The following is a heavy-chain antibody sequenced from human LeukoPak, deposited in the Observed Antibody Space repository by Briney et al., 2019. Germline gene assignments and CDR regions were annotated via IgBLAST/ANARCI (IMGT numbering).Heavy chain of an antibody. Sequence: PSQTLSLTCTVSGGSISSGSYYWSWIRQPAGKGLEWIGRIYTSGSTNYNPSLKSRVTISVDTSKNQFSLKLSSVTAVDTAVYYCARDGNDGYFDYWGQGTLVTVSS. J-gene: IGHJ4*02. CDR1: GGSISSGSYY. D-gene: IGHD1-26*01. V-gene: IGHV4-61*02. CDR3: ARDGNDGYFDY. CDR2: IYTSGST.